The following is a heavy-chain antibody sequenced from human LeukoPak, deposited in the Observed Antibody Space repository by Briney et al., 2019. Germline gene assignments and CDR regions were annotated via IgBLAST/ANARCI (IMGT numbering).Heavy chain of an antibody. CDR2: INAGNGNT. J-gene: IGHJ4*02. CDR3: AKGSGRGYSYGLEY. CDR1: GYTFTSYA. D-gene: IGHD5-18*01. V-gene: IGHV1-3*01. Sequence: ASVKVSCKASGYTFTSYAMHWVRQAPEQRLEWMGRINAGNGNTKCSQKFQGRVTITRDTSASTAYMELSSLRSEDTAVYYCAKGSGRGYSYGLEYWGQGTLVTVSS.